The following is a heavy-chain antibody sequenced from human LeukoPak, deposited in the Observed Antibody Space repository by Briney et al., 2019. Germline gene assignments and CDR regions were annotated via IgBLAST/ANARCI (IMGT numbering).Heavy chain of an antibody. D-gene: IGHD3-9*01. V-gene: IGHV1-8*02. CDR3: ARRPKQTEILTGYLVMYYFDY. J-gene: IGHJ4*02. CDR1: GYTFTGYY. Sequence: ASVKVSCKASGYTFTGYYMHWVRQAPGQGLEWMGWINPNSGNTGYAQKFQGRVTMTRDTSISTAYMELSGLRSEDTAVYYCARRPKQTEILTGYLVMYYFDYWGQGTLVTVSS. CDR2: INPNSGNT.